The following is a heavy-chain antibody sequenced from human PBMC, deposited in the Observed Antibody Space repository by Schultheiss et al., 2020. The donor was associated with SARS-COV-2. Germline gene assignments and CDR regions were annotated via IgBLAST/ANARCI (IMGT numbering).Heavy chain of an antibody. D-gene: IGHD1-20*01. V-gene: IGHV4-59*01. J-gene: IGHJ5*02. CDR1: SVSISCYF. Sequence: SETLSLTCGVSSVSISCYFSSWIRQSPGKGLEWFGYFYYIGSTNYNPSLKSRLTISIDTSKNQFSLKLSSVTAADTAVYYCARENNWNPPNWVDPWGQGTLVTVSS. CDR3: ARENNWNPPNWVDP. CDR2: FYYIGST.